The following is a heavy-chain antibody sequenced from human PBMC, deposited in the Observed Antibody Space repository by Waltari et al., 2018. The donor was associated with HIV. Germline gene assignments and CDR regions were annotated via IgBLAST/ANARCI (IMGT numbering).Heavy chain of an antibody. Sequence: QVQLVQSGAEVKKPGASVKVSCKASGYTFIASYMHWVRQAPGQGLEWMGRINLNSGDTNYGQKFQGRVTMTRDTSISTAYMELSRLRSDDTAVYYCARDSYYYDSSGFFPDFWGQGTLVTVSS. CDR1: GYTFIASY. CDR2: INLNSGDT. J-gene: IGHJ4*02. D-gene: IGHD3-22*01. CDR3: ARDSYYYDSSGFFPDF. V-gene: IGHV1-2*06.